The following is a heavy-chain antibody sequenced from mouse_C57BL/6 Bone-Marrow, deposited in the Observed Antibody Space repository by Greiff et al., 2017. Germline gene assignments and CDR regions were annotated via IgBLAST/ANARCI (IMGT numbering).Heavy chain of an antibody. V-gene: IGHV7-1*01. CDR1: GFTFSDSY. CDR3: ARGNGTHAMDY. Sequence: EVKLVESGGGLVQSGRSLRLSCATSGFTFSDSYMEWVRQAPGKGLEWIAGSRNKANDYTTEYSASVNGRFIVSRDTTQSILYRQMNALRAEDTAIYYCARGNGTHAMDYWGQGTSVTVSS. D-gene: IGHD4-1*01. CDR2: SRNKANDYTT. J-gene: IGHJ4*01.